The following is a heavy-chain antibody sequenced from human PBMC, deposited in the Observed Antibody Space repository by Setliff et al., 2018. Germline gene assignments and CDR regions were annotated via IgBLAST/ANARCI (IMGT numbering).Heavy chain of an antibody. V-gene: IGHV4-61*09. CDR1: GGSISSGTFY. CDR2: IYSSGNI. J-gene: IGHJ4*02. CDR3: ARQRRVWNDLDYFDY. Sequence: LSLTCTVSGGSISSGTFYWTWLRQPAGKGLEWIGHIYSSGNISYNPSLVSRVTISIDTSKSQFSLRLSSVTAADTAVYYCARQRRVWNDLDYFDYWGQGTQVTVSS. D-gene: IGHD1-1*01.